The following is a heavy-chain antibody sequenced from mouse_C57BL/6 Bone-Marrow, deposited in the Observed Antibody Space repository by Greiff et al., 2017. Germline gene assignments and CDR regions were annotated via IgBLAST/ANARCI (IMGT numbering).Heavy chain of an antibody. CDR1: GYTFTDYN. Sequence: VQLQQSGPELVKPGASVKIPCKASGYTFTDYNMDWVKQSHGKSLEWIGDINPNNGGTIYNQKFKGKATLTVDKSSSTAYMELRSLTSEDTAVYYCARITTVVAQMDYWGQGTSVTGSS. J-gene: IGHJ4*01. D-gene: IGHD1-1*01. CDR3: ARITTVVAQMDY. CDR2: INPNNGGT. V-gene: IGHV1-18*01.